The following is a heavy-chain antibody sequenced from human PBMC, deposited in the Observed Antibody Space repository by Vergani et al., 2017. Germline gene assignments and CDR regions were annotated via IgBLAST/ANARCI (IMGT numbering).Heavy chain of an antibody. J-gene: IGHJ5*02. CDR2: VHTDGTA. Sequence: VQLQESGPGLLKPSETLSLTCSVSGASISSYFWSWIRQPAGKGLEWLGRVHTDGTAYYNSSLRTRVRLSADLSQSQFSLKMTSLTAADTAVYFCARDQWDDDGPRGWFAPWGQGILVTVSS. CDR1: GASISSYF. V-gene: IGHV4-4*07. D-gene: IGHD5-24*01. CDR3: ARDQWDDDGPRGWFAP.